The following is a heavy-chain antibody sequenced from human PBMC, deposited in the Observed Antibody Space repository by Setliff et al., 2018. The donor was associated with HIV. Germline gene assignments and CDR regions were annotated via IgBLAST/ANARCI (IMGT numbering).Heavy chain of an antibody. J-gene: IGHJ3*02. CDR2: INHSGST. Sequence: SETLSLTCAVYGGSFSGYYWSWIRQPPGKGLEWIGEINHSGSTNYNPSLKSRVTISVDTSKNQFSLKLSSVTAADTAVYYCARGIAAAVGAFDIWGQGTMVTVSS. D-gene: IGHD6-13*01. V-gene: IGHV4-34*01. CDR3: ARGIAAAVGAFDI. CDR1: GGSFSGYY.